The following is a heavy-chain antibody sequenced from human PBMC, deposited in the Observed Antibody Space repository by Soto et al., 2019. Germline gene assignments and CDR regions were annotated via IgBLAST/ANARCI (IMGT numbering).Heavy chain of an antibody. CDR3: ARGPDFVVVPAVNTSPYYYYGMDV. V-gene: IGHV3-33*01. Sequence: GGSLRLSCAASGFTFSSYGMHWVRQAPGKGLEWVAVIWYDGSNKYYAESVKGRFTISRDNSKNTLYLQMNSLRAEDTAVYYCARGPDFVVVPAVNTSPYYYYGMDVWGQGTTVTVSS. D-gene: IGHD2-2*01. J-gene: IGHJ6*02. CDR2: IWYDGSNK. CDR1: GFTFSSYG.